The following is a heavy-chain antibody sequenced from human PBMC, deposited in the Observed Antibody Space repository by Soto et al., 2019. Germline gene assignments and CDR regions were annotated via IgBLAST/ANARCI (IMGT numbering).Heavy chain of an antibody. J-gene: IGHJ5*02. CDR2: MHHTQGT. CDR1: GASISSYY. Sequence: PSETLPLTCSVSGASISSYYWTWIRQPPGGGLEWIGYMHHTQGTNDNPSLRGRVHMSIDTSMNQFSLRLTSVTAADTAVYYCARVPFVGYFDWLDPWGHGPLVTVSS. V-gene: IGHV4-59*01. D-gene: IGHD3-9*01. CDR3: ARVPFVGYFDWLDP.